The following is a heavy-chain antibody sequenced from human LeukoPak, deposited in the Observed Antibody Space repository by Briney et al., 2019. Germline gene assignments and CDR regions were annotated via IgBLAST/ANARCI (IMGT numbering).Heavy chain of an antibody. J-gene: IGHJ4*02. Sequence: GRSLRLSCAASGFTFSSYGMHWVRQAPGKGLEWVAVIWYDGSNKYYADSVKGRFTISRDNSKNTLYLQMNSLRAEDTAVYYCARVNFYYYDSSPGERLGEKAEYYFDYWGQGTLVTVSS. CDR1: GFTFSSYG. D-gene: IGHD3-22*01. CDR2: IWYDGSNK. V-gene: IGHV3-33*01. CDR3: ARVNFYYYDSSPGERLGEKAEYYFDY.